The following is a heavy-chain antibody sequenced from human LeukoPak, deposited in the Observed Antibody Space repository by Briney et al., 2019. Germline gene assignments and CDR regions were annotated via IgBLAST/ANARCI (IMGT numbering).Heavy chain of an antibody. CDR3: ARVGDDYGDYFDY. D-gene: IGHD4-17*01. V-gene: IGHV3-7*05. Sequence: GGSLRLSCAASGFTFSRSWMSWVRQAPGKGLEWVVNIKQDGSEKYYVDSVKGRFTISRDNAKNSLYLQMNTLRAEDTAVYYCARVGDDYGDYFDYWGQGTLFTVPS. CDR2: IKQDGSEK. J-gene: IGHJ4*02. CDR1: GFTFSRSW.